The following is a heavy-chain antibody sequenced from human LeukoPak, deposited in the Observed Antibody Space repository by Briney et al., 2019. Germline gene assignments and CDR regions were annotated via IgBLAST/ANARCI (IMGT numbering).Heavy chain of an antibody. CDR2: ISSSSSYI. Sequence: GGSLRLSCAASGFTFSSYSMNWVRQAPGKGLEWVSSISSSSSYIYYADSVKGRFTISRDNAKKSLSLQMNSLRAEDTAVYYCARITVHYYDSSGQVRWFDPWGQGTLVTVSS. CDR3: ARITVHYYDSSGQVRWFDP. V-gene: IGHV3-21*01. CDR1: GFTFSSYS. D-gene: IGHD3-22*01. J-gene: IGHJ5*02.